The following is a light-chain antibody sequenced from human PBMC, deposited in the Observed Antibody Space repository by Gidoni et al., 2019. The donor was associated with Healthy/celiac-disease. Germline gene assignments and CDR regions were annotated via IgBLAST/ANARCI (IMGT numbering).Light chain of an antibody. Sequence: DIVMTQSPLSLPVTPGEPASISCRSSQSLLHFNGYNYLDWYLQKPGQSPQLLIYLGSNRASGVPDRFSGSGSGTDFTLKISRVEAEDVGVYYCMQALQTPLTFGGGTKVEI. J-gene: IGKJ4*01. CDR3: MQALQTPLT. V-gene: IGKV2-28*01. CDR2: LGS. CDR1: QSLLHFNGYNY.